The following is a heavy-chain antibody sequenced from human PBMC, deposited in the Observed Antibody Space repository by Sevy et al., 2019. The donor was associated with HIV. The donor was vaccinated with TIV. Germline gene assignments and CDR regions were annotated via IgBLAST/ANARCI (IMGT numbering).Heavy chain of an antibody. Sequence: GGCLRLSCAASGFTFSSYAMSCVRQAPGKGLEWVSAISGSGGSTYYADSVKGRFTISRDNSKNTLYLQMNSLRAEDSAVYYCAKASTNGMGSHWFDPWGQGTTVTVSS. CDR3: AKASTNGMGSHWFDP. V-gene: IGHV3-23*01. J-gene: IGHJ5*02. D-gene: IGHD2-8*01. CDR2: ISGSGGST. CDR1: GFTFSSYA.